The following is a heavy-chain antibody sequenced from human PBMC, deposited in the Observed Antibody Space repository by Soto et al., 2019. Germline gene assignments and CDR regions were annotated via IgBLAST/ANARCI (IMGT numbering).Heavy chain of an antibody. D-gene: IGHD6-13*01. V-gene: IGHV4-39*01. CDR1: GGSISSSSYY. Sequence: PSETLSLTCTVSGGSISSSSYYLGWIRQPPGKGLEWIGSIYYSGCTYYNPSLKSRVTISVDTSKNQFSLKLSSVTAADTAVYYCARGRRYSSSWYSDYWGQGTLVTVSS. CDR2: IYYSGCT. CDR3: ARGRRYSSSWYSDY. J-gene: IGHJ4*02.